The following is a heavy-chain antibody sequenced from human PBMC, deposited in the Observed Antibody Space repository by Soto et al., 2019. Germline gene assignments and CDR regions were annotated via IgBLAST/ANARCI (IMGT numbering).Heavy chain of an antibody. D-gene: IGHD5-18*01. CDR2: IYYSGST. J-gene: IGHJ4*02. CDR3: MRYRYGLDY. Sequence: SGTLSLTCTVSGGSVSSGSYYLSWIRQPPGKGLEWIGYIYYSGSTNYNPSLKSRVTISVDTSKNQFSLKLSSVTAADTAMYFCMRYRYGLDYWGQGTMFTVSS. CDR1: GGSVSSGSYY. V-gene: IGHV4-61*01.